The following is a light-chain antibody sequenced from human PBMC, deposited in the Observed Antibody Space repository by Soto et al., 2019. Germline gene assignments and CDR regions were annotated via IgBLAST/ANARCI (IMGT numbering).Light chain of an antibody. CDR1: QTVIKN. CDR2: GAS. Sequence: EIVMTQSPATLSVSPGDTASLSCRASQTVIKNLAWYQQKPGQAPRLLIYGASTRATGVPARFSGSGSGTGFTLTISSLQSEDSAVYYCQQYAKWPPQTFGQGTKVAIK. V-gene: IGKV3-15*01. CDR3: QQYAKWPPQT. J-gene: IGKJ1*01.